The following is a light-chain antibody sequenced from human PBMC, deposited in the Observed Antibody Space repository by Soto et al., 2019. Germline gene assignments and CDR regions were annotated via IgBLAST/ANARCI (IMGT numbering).Light chain of an antibody. J-gene: IGLJ2*01. Sequence: QSALTQPASVSGSPGQSITISCTGTSSDVGSYNLVSWYQQHPGKAPKLMIYESSKRPSGVSNRFSGSKSGNTASVTTSGLQAEDEADYYCCSYAGSSTDVVFGGGTKLTVL. CDR2: ESS. CDR1: SSDVGSYNL. V-gene: IGLV2-23*01. CDR3: CSYAGSSTDVV.